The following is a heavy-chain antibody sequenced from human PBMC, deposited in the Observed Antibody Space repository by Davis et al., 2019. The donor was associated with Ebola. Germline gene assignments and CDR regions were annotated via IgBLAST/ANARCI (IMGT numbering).Heavy chain of an antibody. J-gene: IGHJ4*02. CDR2: IYYSGST. Sequence: PSETLSLTCTVSGGSISSSSYYWGWIRQPPGKGLEWIGSIYYSGSTYYNPSLKSRVTISVDTSKNQFSLKLSSVTAADTAVYYCARLPQFTVAGFDYWGQGTLVTVSS. CDR1: GGSISSSSYY. CDR3: ARLPQFTVAGFDY. V-gene: IGHV4-39*01. D-gene: IGHD6-19*01.